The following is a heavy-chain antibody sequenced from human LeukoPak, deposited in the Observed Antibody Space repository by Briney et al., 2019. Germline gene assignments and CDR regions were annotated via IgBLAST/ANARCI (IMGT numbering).Heavy chain of an antibody. CDR3: ARDSTRPRYCSGDSCYDFYYYAMDV. J-gene: IGHJ6*04. V-gene: IGHV3-53*01. CDR2: LYSGGTT. CDR1: GFTFSSFS. Sequence: GGSLRLSCAASGFTFSSFSMNWVRQAPGRGLEWVSVLYSGGTTYYADSVKGRFTISRDNSKNTLYLQMNSLRAEDTAVYYCARDSTRPRYCSGDSCYDFYYYAMDVWGKGTTVTVSS. D-gene: IGHD2-15*01.